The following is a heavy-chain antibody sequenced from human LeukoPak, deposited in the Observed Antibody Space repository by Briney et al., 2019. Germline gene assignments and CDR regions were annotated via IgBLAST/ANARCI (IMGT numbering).Heavy chain of an antibody. CDR2: IYSSGST. CDR3: ARLYGEGSGWPPFDP. V-gene: IGHV4-59*01. J-gene: IGHJ5*02. Sequence: PSETLSLTCTVSGGSFSSYYWSWIRQPPGKGLEWIGYIYSSGSTNYNPSLKSRVTISVDTSKNQFSLKLSSVTAADTAVYYCARLYGEGSGWPPFDPWGQGTPVTVSS. D-gene: IGHD6-19*01. CDR1: GGSFSSYY.